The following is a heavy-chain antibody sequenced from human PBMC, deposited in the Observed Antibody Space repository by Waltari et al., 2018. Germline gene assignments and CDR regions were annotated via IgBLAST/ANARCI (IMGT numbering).Heavy chain of an antibody. CDR1: GGSISSGGYY. V-gene: IGHV4-31*03. D-gene: IGHD2-2*01. J-gene: IGHJ6*02. Sequence: QVQLQESGPGLVKPSQTLSLTCTVSGGSISSGGYYWSWIRQHPGEGLEWIGYIYHSGSTYYNPSLKSRVTISVDRSKNQFSLKLSSVTAADTAVYYCARDPLYCSSTSCYAAYGMDVWGQGTTVTVSS. CDR3: ARDPLYCSSTSCYAAYGMDV. CDR2: IYHSGST.